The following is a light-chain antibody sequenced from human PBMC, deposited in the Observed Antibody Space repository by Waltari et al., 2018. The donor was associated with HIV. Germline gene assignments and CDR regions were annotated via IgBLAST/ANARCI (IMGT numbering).Light chain of an antibody. Sequence: SYILTQSPSVSVAPGKPAKISCGGDNVGSKRVHWYQQKPGQAPLLVIYDDAARPSGIPARFSGSNSGNTATLTITRVEVGDEADYYCQVWDFTTDHVVFGSGTKLTVL. CDR2: DDA. CDR3: QVWDFTTDHVV. J-gene: IGLJ6*01. V-gene: IGLV3-21*03. CDR1: NVGSKR.